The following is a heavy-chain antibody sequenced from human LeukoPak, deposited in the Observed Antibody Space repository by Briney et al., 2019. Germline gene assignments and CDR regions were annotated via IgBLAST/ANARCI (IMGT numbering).Heavy chain of an antibody. D-gene: IGHD3-3*01. CDR3: ARDRVDVLRFLEWSYNWFDP. CDR1: GGSISGYY. CDR2: SYYSGST. Sequence: PSETLSLTCTVSGGSISGYYWSWIRQPPGKGLEWIGYSYYSGSTNYNPSLKSRVTISVDTSKNQFSLKLSSVTAADTAVYYCARDRVDVLRFLEWSYNWFDPWGQGTLVTVSS. J-gene: IGHJ5*02. V-gene: IGHV4-59*12.